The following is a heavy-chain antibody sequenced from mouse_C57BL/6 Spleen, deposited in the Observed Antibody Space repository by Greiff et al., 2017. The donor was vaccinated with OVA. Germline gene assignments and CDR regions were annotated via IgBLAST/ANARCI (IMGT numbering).Heavy chain of an antibody. V-gene: IGHV1-72*01. CDR3: AREKGDYYDYDVGFAY. CDR2: IDPNSGGT. CDR1: GYTFTSYW. D-gene: IGHD2-4*01. J-gene: IGHJ3*01. Sequence: QVQLQQPGAELVKPGASVKLSCKASGYTFTSYWMHWVKQRPGRGLEWIGRIDPNSGGTKYNEKFKSKATLTVDKPSSTAYMQLSSLTSEDSAVYYYAREKGDYYDYDVGFAYWGQGTLVTVSA.